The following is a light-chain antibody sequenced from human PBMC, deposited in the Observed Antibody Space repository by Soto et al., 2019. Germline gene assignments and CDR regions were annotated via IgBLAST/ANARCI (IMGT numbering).Light chain of an antibody. CDR1: QSVSSY. Sequence: IVMTQSPATLSASPGERAALSCRASQSVSSYLAWYQQKPGQAPRLLMYGGSTRATGIPARFSGSGSGTEFTLTISSLQSEDFAVYYCQQYGNWPPWTFGQGTKVEIK. CDR3: QQYGNWPPWT. CDR2: GGS. J-gene: IGKJ1*01. V-gene: IGKV3-15*01.